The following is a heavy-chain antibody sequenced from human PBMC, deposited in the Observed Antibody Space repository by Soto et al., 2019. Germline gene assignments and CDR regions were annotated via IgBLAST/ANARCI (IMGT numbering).Heavy chain of an antibody. J-gene: IGHJ5*02. CDR2: IYYSGST. V-gene: IGHV4-59*01. D-gene: IGHD6-6*01. Sequence: PSETLSLTCTVSGGSISSYYWSWIRQPPGKGLEWIGYIYYSGSTNYNPSLKSRVTISVDTSKNQFSLKLSSVTAADTAVYYCARWTTTWSSSSWFDTWGQGTLVTVSS. CDR1: GGSISSYY. CDR3: ARWTTTWSSSSWFDT.